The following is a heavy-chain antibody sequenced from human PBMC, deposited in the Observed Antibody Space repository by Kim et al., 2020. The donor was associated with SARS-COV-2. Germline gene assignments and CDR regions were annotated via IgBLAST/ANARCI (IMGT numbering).Heavy chain of an antibody. CDR3: AKTGQRGYSYGYGATPGTPYYLDY. J-gene: IGHJ4*02. CDR2: ISGSGGST. D-gene: IGHD5-18*01. CDR1: GFTFSSYA. Sequence: GGSLRLSCAASGFTFSSYAMSWVRQAPGKGLEWVSAISGSGGSTYYADSVKGRFTISRDNSKNTLYLQMNSLRAEDTAVYYCAKTGQRGYSYGYGATPGTPYYLDYWGQGTLVTVSS. V-gene: IGHV3-23*01.